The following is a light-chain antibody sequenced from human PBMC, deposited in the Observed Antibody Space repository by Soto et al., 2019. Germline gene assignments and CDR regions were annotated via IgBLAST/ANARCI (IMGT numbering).Light chain of an antibody. Sequence: EVVLTHSPGTLSLSPGERATLSCRASQTVTSNYLAWYQQKPGQAPRLLIYGASSRATAIPDRFSGSGSGSDLALATTTLEPEDFGLYYCQHYVSLQGTLGQWTKVDIK. CDR1: QTVTSNY. J-gene: IGKJ2*02. CDR3: QHYVSLQGT. CDR2: GAS. V-gene: IGKV3-20*01.